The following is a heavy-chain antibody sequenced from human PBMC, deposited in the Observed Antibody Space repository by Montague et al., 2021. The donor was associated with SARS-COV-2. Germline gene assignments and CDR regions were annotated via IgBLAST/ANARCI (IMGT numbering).Heavy chain of an antibody. CDR3: ARVFATVGAMDRNDY. Sequence: SLRLSCAASGFSFSSYEMNWVRQAPGKGLEWVSYISSSGSTIYYADSVKGRFTIFRDNAKNSLYLQMNSLRAEDTAVYYCARVFATVGAMDRNDYWGQGTLVTVSS. J-gene: IGHJ4*02. CDR2: ISSSGSTI. D-gene: IGHD1-26*01. CDR1: GFSFSSYE. V-gene: IGHV3-48*03.